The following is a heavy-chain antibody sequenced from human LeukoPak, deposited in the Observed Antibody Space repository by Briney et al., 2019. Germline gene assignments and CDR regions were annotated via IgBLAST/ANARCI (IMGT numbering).Heavy chain of an antibody. Sequence: SVKVSCKASGGTFSSYAISWVRQAPGHGLEWMGRIIPIFGIANYAQKLQGRGTITAEKSTSTAYMELSSLRSEDTAVYYCARYAGDYYGMDVWGQGTTVTVSS. CDR3: ARYAGDYYGMDV. CDR2: IIPIFGIA. V-gene: IGHV1-69*04. J-gene: IGHJ6*02. CDR1: GGTFSSYA. D-gene: IGHD4-17*01.